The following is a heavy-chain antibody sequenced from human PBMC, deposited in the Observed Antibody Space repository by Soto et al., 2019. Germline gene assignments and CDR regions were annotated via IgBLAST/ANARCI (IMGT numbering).Heavy chain of an antibody. D-gene: IGHD4-17*01. V-gene: IGHV2-5*05. CDR3: AHRSGDTQTFDF. J-gene: IGHJ3*01. CDR1: GFSLRSTEVG. Sequence: QITLKESGPTLVKYTQTLTLTCTFSGFSLRSTEVGVGWIRQTPGKALEWLALIYWDDDKRYGPSLKSRLTINKDTSKDQVILTITNMDLVDTGTYYCAHRSGDTQTFDFWGQGTTVTVSS. CDR2: IYWDDDK.